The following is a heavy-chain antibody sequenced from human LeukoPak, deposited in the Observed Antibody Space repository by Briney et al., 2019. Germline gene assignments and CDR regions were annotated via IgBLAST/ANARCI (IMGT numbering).Heavy chain of an antibody. CDR1: RFTFNMYA. CDR3: AKSDESFFYMDV. Sequence: GGSLRLSFAASRFTFNMYAMSWVRQAPGRGLEWVSSISGSGGGTFYRNSVRDRFIISRDNSRNTLFLEMRALRAEDTAMYYCAKSDESFFYMDVWGKGTTVTVSS. CDR2: ISGSGGGT. J-gene: IGHJ6*03. V-gene: IGHV3-23*01.